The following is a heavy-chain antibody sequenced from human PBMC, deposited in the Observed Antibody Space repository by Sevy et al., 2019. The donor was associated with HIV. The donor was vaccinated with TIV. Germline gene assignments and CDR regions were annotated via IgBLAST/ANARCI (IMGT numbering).Heavy chain of an antibody. V-gene: IGHV3-11*01. CDR2: ISSSGSTI. D-gene: IGHD4-4*01. CDR3: ARDATVIPERPVYYYYYMDV. J-gene: IGHJ6*03. Sequence: GSLRLSCAASGFTFSDYYMSWIRQAPGKGLEWVSYISSSGSTIYYADSVKGRFTISRDNAKNSLYLQMNSLRAEDTAVYYCARDATVIPERPVYYYYYMDVWGKGTTVTVSS. CDR1: GFTFSDYY.